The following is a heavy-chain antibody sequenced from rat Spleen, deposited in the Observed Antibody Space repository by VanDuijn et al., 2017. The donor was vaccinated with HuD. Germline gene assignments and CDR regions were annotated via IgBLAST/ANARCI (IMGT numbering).Heavy chain of an antibody. V-gene: IGHV5-27*01. Sequence: EVQLVESGGGLVQPGRSLKLSCAASGFTFSNYDMAWVRQAPTKGLEWVASITNSGLGTYYRDSVKGRFTISRDNAKSTLYLQMDSLRSEDTATYYCTTGVYWGQGVVVTVSS. J-gene: IGHJ2*01. CDR3: TTGVY. CDR1: GFTFSNYD. CDR2: ITNSGLGT.